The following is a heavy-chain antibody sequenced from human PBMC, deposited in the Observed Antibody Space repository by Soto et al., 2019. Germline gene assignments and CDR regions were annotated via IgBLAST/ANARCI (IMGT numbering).Heavy chain of an antibody. D-gene: IGHD2-2*01. CDR1: GYTFTTYA. J-gene: IGHJ4*02. V-gene: IGHV1-3*01. CDR3: ARSFCSSTNCYRPFDY. Sequence: ASVKVSCKSSGYTFTTYARQWVRQAPGQRLEWMGWINAGNGVTKYSQKFQGRVTMTRDTSARTAYMELSSLRSEDTAVYYCARSFCSSTNCYRPFDYWGPGTLVTVSS. CDR2: INAGNGVT.